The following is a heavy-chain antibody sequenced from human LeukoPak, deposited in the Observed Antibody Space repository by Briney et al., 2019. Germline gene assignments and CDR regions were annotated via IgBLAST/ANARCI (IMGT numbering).Heavy chain of an antibody. CDR1: GYTFTSYE. CDR3: AGGINGMDV. Sequence: ASVKVSCKASGYTFTSYEINWVRQATGQGLEWMGGMNPNSGNTGYAQKFQGRLTMTRDTSISTAYMELSSLRSEDTAVHYCAGGINGMDVWGQGTTVTVSS. CDR2: MNPNSGNT. V-gene: IGHV1-8*01. D-gene: IGHD3-16*01. J-gene: IGHJ6*02.